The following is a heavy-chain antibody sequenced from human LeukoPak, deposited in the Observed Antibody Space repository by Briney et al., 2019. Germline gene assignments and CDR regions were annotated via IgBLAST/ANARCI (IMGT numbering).Heavy chain of an antibody. V-gene: IGHV1-18*01. Sequence: ASVKVSCKASGYTFTSYGISWVRQAPGQGLEWMGWISAYNGNTSYAQKLQGRVTMTTDTSTSTAYMKLRSLRSDDTAVYYCARDPPRARRDGYNWDYWGQGTLVTVSS. J-gene: IGHJ4*02. CDR3: ARDPPRARRDGYNWDY. CDR2: ISAYNGNT. D-gene: IGHD5-24*01. CDR1: GYTFTSYG.